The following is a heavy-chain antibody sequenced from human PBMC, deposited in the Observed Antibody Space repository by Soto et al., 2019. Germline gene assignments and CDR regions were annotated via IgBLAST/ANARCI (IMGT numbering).Heavy chain of an antibody. V-gene: IGHV4-59*08. J-gene: IGHJ4*02. CDR3: ARGSGWLDY. CDR2: VFHTGNT. Sequence: QWQVQESGPGLVKPSETLSLTCTVSGGSITFNFWRWIRQPPGKGLEWIGYVFHTGNTDYNPSLKSRVTISVDTSKNRLSLKLDSVTAADTALYYCARGSGWLDYWGQGTLVTVSS. CDR1: GGSITFNF. D-gene: IGHD6-19*01.